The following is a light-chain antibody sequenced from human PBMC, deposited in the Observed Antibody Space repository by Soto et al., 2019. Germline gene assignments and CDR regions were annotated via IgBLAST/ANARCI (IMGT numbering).Light chain of an antibody. CDR3: QQHACGPLP. CDR1: QSIGTN. V-gene: IGKV3-15*01. Sequence: EVVMTQSPATVYVSPGERTSLSCRASQSIGTNLGWYQQKPGQAPRLLISKTSTRATGVPARFSGSGSGTEFTLTISSLQSVVIAVYYCQQHACGPLPFCGGPRAEIK. J-gene: IGKJ4*01. CDR2: KTS.